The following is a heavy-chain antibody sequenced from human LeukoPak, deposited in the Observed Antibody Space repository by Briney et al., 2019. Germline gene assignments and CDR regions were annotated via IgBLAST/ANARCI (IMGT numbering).Heavy chain of an antibody. CDR1: GFTFSSYW. V-gene: IGHV3-7*01. J-gene: IGHJ4*02. CDR2: IKQDGSDK. CDR3: ASPPGRSYGHYFDY. Sequence: PGGSLRLSCEASGFTFSSYWMGWVRQAPGKGLEGVANIKQDGSDKYYVDSVEGRFTISRDNAKNSLYLQMNSLRAEDTAVYYCASPPGRSYGHYFDYWGQGTLVTVSS. D-gene: IGHD3-10*01.